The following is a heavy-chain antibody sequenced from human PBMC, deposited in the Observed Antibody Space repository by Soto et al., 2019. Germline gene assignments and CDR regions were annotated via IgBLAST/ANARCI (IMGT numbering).Heavy chain of an antibody. D-gene: IGHD2-2*01. J-gene: IGHJ6*02. CDR3: ARDAVVPALIPNNYYYYGMDV. V-gene: IGHV4-59*01. Sequence: SETLSLTCTVSGGSISSYYWSWIRQPPGKGLEWIGYIYYSGSTNYNPSLKSRVTISVDTSKNQFSLKLSSVTAADTAVYYCARDAVVPALIPNNYYYYGMDVWGQGTTVTVSS. CDR1: GGSISSYY. CDR2: IYYSGST.